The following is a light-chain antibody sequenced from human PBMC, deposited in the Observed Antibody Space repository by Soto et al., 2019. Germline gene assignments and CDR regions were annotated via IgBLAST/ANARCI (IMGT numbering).Light chain of an antibody. CDR2: GAS. CDR3: QQYGSSGT. CDR1: QSGSNIY. V-gene: IGKV3-20*01. J-gene: IGKJ5*01. Sequence: EIVLTQSPGTLSLSPGERATLSCRASQSGSNIYLAWYQQKPGQAARLLIYGASNRGTGIPDRFSGSGSGTDFTLSISRLEPEDFAVYYCQQYGSSGTFGQGTRLEIK.